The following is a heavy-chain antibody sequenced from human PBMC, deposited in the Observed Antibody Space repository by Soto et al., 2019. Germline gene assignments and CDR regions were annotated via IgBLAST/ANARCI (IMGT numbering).Heavy chain of an antibody. CDR3: ARDSRYCSSTSCYRPPQFDY. CDR1: GYTFTSYG. CDR2: ISAYNGNS. Sequence: ASVKVSCKASGYTFTSYGISWVRQAPGQGLEWMGWISAYNGNSNYAQKLQGRVTMTTDTSTSTAYMELRSLRSDDTAVYYCARDSRYCSSTSCYRPPQFDYWGQGTLVTVSS. J-gene: IGHJ4*02. V-gene: IGHV1-18*01. D-gene: IGHD2-2*01.